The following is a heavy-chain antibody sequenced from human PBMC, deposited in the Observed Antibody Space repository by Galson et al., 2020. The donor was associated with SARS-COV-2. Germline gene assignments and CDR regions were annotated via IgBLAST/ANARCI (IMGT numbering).Heavy chain of an antibody. Sequence: SVKVSCKAVGDAGSNYAISWVRQAPGQGLEWMGGIISLFGTTDYAQKFQNRITITLDESTRTAYMELSGLTSEDTAEYYCARGGGYGDSWFAPWGQGTLVTVSS. D-gene: IGHD5-12*01. CDR3: ARGGGYGDSWFAP. V-gene: IGHV1-69*13. CDR1: GDAGSNYA. CDR2: IISLFGTT. J-gene: IGHJ5*02.